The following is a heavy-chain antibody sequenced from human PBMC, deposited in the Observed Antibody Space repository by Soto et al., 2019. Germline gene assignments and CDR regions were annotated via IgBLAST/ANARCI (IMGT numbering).Heavy chain of an antibody. CDR2: TYYRSKWYY. D-gene: IGHD6-19*01. V-gene: IGHV6-1*01. J-gene: IGHJ4*02. CDR1: GDSVSSNSAG. Sequence: QTLSLTCAISGDSVSSNSAGWNWIRQSPSRGLEWLGRTYYRSKWYYEYAVSVKGRIIINPDTSKNQVSLQLSSVTPEDTAMYYCVRFGSGWNYWGQGSLVTVSS. CDR3: VRFGSGWNY.